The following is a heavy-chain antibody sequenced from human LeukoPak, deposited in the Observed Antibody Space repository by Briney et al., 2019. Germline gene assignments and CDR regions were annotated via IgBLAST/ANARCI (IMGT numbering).Heavy chain of an antibody. Sequence: PSETLSLTRTFSGGSISSGGYYLSWIRPPPGKGLGWVGYIYYSGSTYYNPSLKSRVTISVDTSKNQFSLKLSSVTAADTAVYYCATSISVANQYYFDYWGQGTLVTVSS. D-gene: IGHD1-14*01. CDR3: ATSISVANQYYFDY. V-gene: IGHV4-31*03. CDR2: IYYSGST. J-gene: IGHJ4*02. CDR1: GGSISSGGYY.